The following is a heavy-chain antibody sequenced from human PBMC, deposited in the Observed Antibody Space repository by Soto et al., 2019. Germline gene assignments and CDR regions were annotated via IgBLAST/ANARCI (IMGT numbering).Heavy chain of an antibody. CDR3: AKLYGGNSGADY. V-gene: IGHV3-23*01. J-gene: IGHJ4*02. D-gene: IGHD2-21*02. CDR2: VTSTGRNT. CDR1: GLTFSSYA. Sequence: EVQLLESGGGLVQPGGSLRLSCVAPGLTFSSYAMSWVRQAPGKGLEWVSSVTSTGRNTYYADSVKGRFTISRDNSKNTLYLQMNNVRAEDTAIYYCAKLYGGNSGADYWGQGTLVTVSS.